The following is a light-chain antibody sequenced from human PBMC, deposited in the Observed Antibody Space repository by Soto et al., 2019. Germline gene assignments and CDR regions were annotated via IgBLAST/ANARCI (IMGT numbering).Light chain of an antibody. Sequence: QSVLTQPASVSGSPGQSITISCTGTSSDVGGYNYVSWYQQHPGKAPKLMIYEVSNRPSGDSNRFSGSKSDNTASLTISGLQAEDEADYYCTSYTSSSTWVFGGGTKLTLL. V-gene: IGLV2-14*01. CDR1: SSDVGGYNY. CDR3: TSYTSSSTWV. CDR2: EVS. J-gene: IGLJ3*02.